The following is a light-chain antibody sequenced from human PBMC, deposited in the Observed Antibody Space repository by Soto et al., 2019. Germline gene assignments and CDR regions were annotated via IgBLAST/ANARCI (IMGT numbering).Light chain of an antibody. V-gene: IGLV1-51*01. CDR1: SSNIGGNS. J-gene: IGLJ1*01. CDR3: GSWDSSMSAYV. CDR2: NDN. Sequence: QSVLTQPHSVSAAPGQKVTISCSGSSSNIGGNSVSWYQQLPGTAPKLLIYNDNKRPPGIPDRFSGSKSGTSAPLGITGFQTGDEADYYCGSWDSSMSAYVFGTGTKATVL.